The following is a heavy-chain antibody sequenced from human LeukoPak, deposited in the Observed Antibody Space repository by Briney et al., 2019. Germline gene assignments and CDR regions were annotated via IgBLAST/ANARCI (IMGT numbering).Heavy chain of an antibody. CDR1: GYTFTSYG. Sequence: ASVKVSCKASGYTFTSYGISWVRQAPGQGLEWMGWISAYNGNTNYAQKLQGRVTMTTDTSTSTPYMELRSLRSDDTAVYYCARDYGPTHYYGSGTLLSPDYWGQGTLVTVSS. CDR3: ARDYGPTHYYGSGTLLSPDY. J-gene: IGHJ4*02. D-gene: IGHD3-10*01. CDR2: ISAYNGNT. V-gene: IGHV1-18*01.